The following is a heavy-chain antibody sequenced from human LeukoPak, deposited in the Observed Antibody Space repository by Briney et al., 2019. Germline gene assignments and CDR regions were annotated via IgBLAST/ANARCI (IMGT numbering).Heavy chain of an antibody. CDR1: DDSFSSHY. CDR2: ISYIRST. CDR3: ARNLVTVTKGFDI. D-gene: IGHD4-17*01. V-gene: IGHV4-59*11. Sequence: SETLSLTCAVSDDSFSSHYWTWIRQPPGKGLEWIGYISYIRSTNYNPSLKIRVTISIDTSSNQFPLRLSSVTAADTAVYYCARNLVTVTKGFDIWGQGTMVGVSS. J-gene: IGHJ3*02.